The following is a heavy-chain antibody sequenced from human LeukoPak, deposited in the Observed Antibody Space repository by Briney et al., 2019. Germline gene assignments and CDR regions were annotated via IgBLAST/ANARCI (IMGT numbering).Heavy chain of an antibody. CDR2: ISSSGGTT. D-gene: IGHD6-19*01. V-gene: IGHV3-23*01. J-gene: IGHJ4*02. CDR3: AKDRNGWPTNFDY. Sequence: GGSLRLSCAASGFNFSTYAVNWVRQAPGKGLEWVSAISSSGGTTYYADSVKGRFSISRDNSKNTLYLQMNSLRAEDTAVYYCAKDRNGWPTNFDYWGQGTLVTVSA. CDR1: GFNFSTYA.